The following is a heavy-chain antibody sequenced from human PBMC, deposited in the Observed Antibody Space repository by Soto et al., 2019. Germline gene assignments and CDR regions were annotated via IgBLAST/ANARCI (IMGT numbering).Heavy chain of an antibody. Sequence: ASVKVSCKASGYSFTSYYMHWARQAPGQGLEWMGIINPSGGSTSYAQKFQGRVTMTRDTSTSTVYMELSSLRSEDTAVYYCARDWVVVVPAATPFDYWGQGTLVTVSS. D-gene: IGHD2-2*02. CDR1: GYSFTSYY. CDR2: INPSGGST. CDR3: ARDWVVVVPAATPFDY. V-gene: IGHV1-46*03. J-gene: IGHJ4*02.